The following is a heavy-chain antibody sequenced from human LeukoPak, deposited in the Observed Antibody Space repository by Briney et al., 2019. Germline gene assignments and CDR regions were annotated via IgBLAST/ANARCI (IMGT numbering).Heavy chain of an antibody. CDR3: ARVTTKGLPYYYYGMDV. Sequence: SETLSPTCTVSGGSISSYYWSWIRQPPGKGLEWIGYIYYSGSTNYNPSLKSRVTISVDTSKNQFSLKLSSVTAADTAVYYCARVTTKGLPYYYYGMDVWGQGTTVTVSS. V-gene: IGHV4-59*08. J-gene: IGHJ6*02. D-gene: IGHD4-17*01. CDR2: IYYSGST. CDR1: GGSISSYY.